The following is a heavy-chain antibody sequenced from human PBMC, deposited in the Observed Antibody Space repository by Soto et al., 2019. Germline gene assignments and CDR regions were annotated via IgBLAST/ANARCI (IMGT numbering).Heavy chain of an antibody. D-gene: IGHD3-22*01. CDR3: VGGYYFGDY. J-gene: IGHJ4*02. CDR2: ISYDGSNK. CDR1: GFTFSSYG. Sequence: QVQLVESGGGVVQPGRSLRLSCAASGFTFSSYGMHWVRQAPGKGLQWVAVISYDGSNKYYADSVKGRFTISRDNSKNTLYLQMNSLRAEDTAVYYCVGGYYFGDYWGQGTLVTASS. V-gene: IGHV3-30*03.